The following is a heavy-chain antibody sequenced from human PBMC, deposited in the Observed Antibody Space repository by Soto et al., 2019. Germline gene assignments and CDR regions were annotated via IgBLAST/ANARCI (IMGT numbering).Heavy chain of an antibody. D-gene: IGHD3-22*01. V-gene: IGHV3-15*07. J-gene: IGHJ4*02. CDR1: GFIFSNAW. CDR3: TTGWYYYDSSGYYDY. CDR2: IKSKTDGGTT. Sequence: GGSLRLSCAASGFIFSNAWMNWVRQAPGKGLEWVGRIKSKTDGGTTDYAAPVKGRFTISRDDSKNTLYLQMNSLKTEDTAVYYCTTGWYYYDSSGYYDYWGQGTLVTVSS.